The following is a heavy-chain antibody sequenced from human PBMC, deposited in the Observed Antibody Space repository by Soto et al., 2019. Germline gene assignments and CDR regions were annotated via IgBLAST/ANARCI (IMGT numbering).Heavy chain of an antibody. CDR2: IYYSGNT. CDR1: GGSISSGDYY. D-gene: IGHD3-22*01. J-gene: IGHJ5*02. Sequence: QVQLQESGPGLVKPSQTLSLTCTVSGGSISSGDYYWSWIRQHPGKGLEWIGYIYYSGNTHYNPSLKSRVTISVDNSMNQFSLKLSSVAAADTAVYYCARNYFDRSGWGWFDPWGQGTLVTVSS. CDR3: ARNYFDRSGWGWFDP. V-gene: IGHV4-31*03.